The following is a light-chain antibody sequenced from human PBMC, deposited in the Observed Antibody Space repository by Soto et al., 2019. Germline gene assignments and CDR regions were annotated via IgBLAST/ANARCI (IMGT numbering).Light chain of an antibody. Sequence: DIQMTQSPSSLSASVGDRVTITCRASQSISSYLNWYQQKPGKAPKLLIYAASSLQSGVPSRFSGSGSGTDVTLTISSLQPEDFATDYCQQSDSTPPYPFGQGTKLEIK. CDR1: QSISSY. CDR3: QQSDSTPPYP. V-gene: IGKV1-39*01. CDR2: AAS. J-gene: IGKJ2*01.